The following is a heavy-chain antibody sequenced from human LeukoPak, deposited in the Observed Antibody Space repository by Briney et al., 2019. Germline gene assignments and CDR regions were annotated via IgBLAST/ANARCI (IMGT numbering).Heavy chain of an antibody. CDR2: MNPNSGNT. CDR3: ASGYYDSSGYNWFDP. J-gene: IGHJ5*02. Sequence: ASVKVSCKASGYTFTSYDINWVRQATGQGLEWMGWMNPNSGNTGYAQKFQGRVTMTRDMSTSTVYMELSSLRSEDTAVYYCASGYYDSSGYNWFDPWGQGTLVTVSS. CDR1: GYTFTSYD. D-gene: IGHD3-22*01. V-gene: IGHV1-8*01.